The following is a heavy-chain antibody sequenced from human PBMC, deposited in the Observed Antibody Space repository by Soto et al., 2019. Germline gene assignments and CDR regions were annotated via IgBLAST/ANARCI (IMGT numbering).Heavy chain of an antibody. J-gene: IGHJ6*02. V-gene: IGHV1-3*01. CDR1: GYTFTSYA. D-gene: IGHD3-3*01. Sequence: ASVKVSCKASGYTFTSYAMHWVRQAPGQRLEWMGWINAGNGNTKYSQKFQGRVTITRDTSASTAYMELSSLRSEDTAVYYCARGPSPFWSGFRTYGMDVWGQGTTVTVSS. CDR3: ARGPSPFWSGFRTYGMDV. CDR2: INAGNGNT.